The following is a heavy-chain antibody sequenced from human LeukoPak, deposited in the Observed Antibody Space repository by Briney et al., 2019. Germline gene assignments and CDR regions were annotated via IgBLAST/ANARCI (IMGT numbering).Heavy chain of an antibody. Sequence: GGSLRLSCAASGFTFSSYAMSWVRQAPGKGLEWVSAISGSGGSTYYADSVKGRFTISRDNSKNTLYLQMNSLRAEDTTVYYCAKAPYYYDSSGYGNWGQGTLVTVPS. CDR1: GFTFSSYA. CDR3: AKAPYYYDSSGYGN. D-gene: IGHD3-22*01. J-gene: IGHJ4*02. V-gene: IGHV3-23*01. CDR2: ISGSGGST.